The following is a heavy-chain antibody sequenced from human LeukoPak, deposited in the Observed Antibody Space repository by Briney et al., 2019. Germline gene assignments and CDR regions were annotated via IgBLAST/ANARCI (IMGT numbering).Heavy chain of an antibody. J-gene: IGHJ6*03. CDR3: ARGVAVAGNAPYYYYYYMDV. CDR2: IIPIFGTA. CDR1: GGTFSSYA. D-gene: IGHD6-19*01. V-gene: IGHV1-69*05. Sequence: ASVKVSCKASGGTFSSYAISWVRQVPGQGLEWMGRIIPIFGTANYAQKFQGRVTITTDESTSTAYMELSSLRSEDTAVYYCARGVAVAGNAPYYYYYYMDVWGKGTTVTVSS.